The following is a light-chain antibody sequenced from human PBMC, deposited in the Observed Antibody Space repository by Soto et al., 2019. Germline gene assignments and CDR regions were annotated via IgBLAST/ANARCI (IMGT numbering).Light chain of an antibody. CDR2: AAS. V-gene: IGKV1-39*01. Sequence: DIQMTQSPSSLSASVADRVTITCRASQSISSYLNWYQQKPGKAPKLLIYAASSLQSGVPSRFSGSGSGTEFTITISSLQPEDVATYYCQQSYSTPLTFGGGTKVEIK. CDR1: QSISSY. J-gene: IGKJ4*01. CDR3: QQSYSTPLT.